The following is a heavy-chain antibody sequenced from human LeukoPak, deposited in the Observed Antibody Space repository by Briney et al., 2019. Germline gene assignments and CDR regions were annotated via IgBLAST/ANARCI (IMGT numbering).Heavy chain of an antibody. CDR3: AKRGMTATKEFDC. Sequence: QPGASLRLSCAASGFTFSSYAMSWLRQAPGKGLEFVSNVAGSGGSTNYADSMKRRFTISRDNSKNTVYLQMNSLRAEDTAVYYCAKRGMTATKEFDCWGQGTLVTVSS. D-gene: IGHD1-7*01. V-gene: IGHV3-23*01. CDR1: GFTFSSYA. CDR2: VAGSGGST. J-gene: IGHJ4*02.